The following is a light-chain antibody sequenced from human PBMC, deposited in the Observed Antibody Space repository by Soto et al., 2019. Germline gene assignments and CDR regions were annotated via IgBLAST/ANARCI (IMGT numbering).Light chain of an antibody. CDR1: QGITSW. J-gene: IGKJ4*01. CDR2: AAS. Sequence: DIQMTQSPSPVSASVGDRVTMTCRASQGITSWLAWYQQKPGRAPKLLIYAASSLQSGVPSRFSGSGSGRDFTLTISSLQPEDFATYFCQQTSSFPLTFGGGTKVEIK. CDR3: QQTSSFPLT. V-gene: IGKV1-12*01.